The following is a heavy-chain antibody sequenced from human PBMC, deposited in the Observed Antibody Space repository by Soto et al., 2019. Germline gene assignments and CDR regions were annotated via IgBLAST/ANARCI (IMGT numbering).Heavy chain of an antibody. CDR1: GGSLSPNY. J-gene: IGHJ6*02. CDR2: IYYGGTT. D-gene: IGHD3-22*01. Sequence: SETLSLTCTVSGGSLSPNYWSWIRQPPGKGLEWIGYIYYGGTTTNNPSLNSRVAISIDTSKNQFSLTLRSVTAADTAVYYCASSSGYYPYGMDVWGQGTTVTVSS. V-gene: IGHV4-59*08. CDR3: ASSSGYYPYGMDV.